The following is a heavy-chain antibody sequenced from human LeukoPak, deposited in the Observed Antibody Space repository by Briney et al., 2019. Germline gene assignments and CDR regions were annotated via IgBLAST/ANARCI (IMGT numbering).Heavy chain of an antibody. J-gene: IGHJ4*02. CDR3: ARDVAAAIVGANYFDY. Sequence: PGGSLRLSCAASGFSFSSRGMNWVRQAPGKGLEWISGISPRADITYYADSVKGRFTISRDNSKNTLYLQMNSLRAEDTAVYYCARDVAAAIVGANYFDYWGQGTLVTVSS. CDR1: GFSFSSRG. D-gene: IGHD1-26*01. V-gene: IGHV3-23*01. CDR2: ISPRADIT.